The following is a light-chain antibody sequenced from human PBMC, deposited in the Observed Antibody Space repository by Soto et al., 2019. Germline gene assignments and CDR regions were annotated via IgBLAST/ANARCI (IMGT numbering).Light chain of an antibody. Sequence: DIVLTQSPATLSLSPGERATLSCRASQSVSSSYLAWYQQKPGQAPRLLIYGASSRATGIPDRFSGSGSGTDFTLTISRLEPEDFAVYYCQQYNNWPWTFGQGTKVDIK. J-gene: IGKJ1*01. V-gene: IGKV3D-20*02. CDR2: GAS. CDR3: QQYNNWPWT. CDR1: QSVSSSY.